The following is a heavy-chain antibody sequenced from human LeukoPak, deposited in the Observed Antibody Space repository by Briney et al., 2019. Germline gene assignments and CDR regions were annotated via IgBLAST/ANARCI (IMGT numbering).Heavy chain of an antibody. CDR3: AKAHYDSSGYLY. D-gene: IGHD3-22*01. Sequence: GGSLRLSCAASGFSVTMYYMTWVRQAPGKGLESVSVISDSGRTYYADSVKGRLTISRDNAKNSLYLQMKSLRAEDTAVYYCAKAHYDSSGYLYWGQGTLVTVSS. V-gene: IGHV3-53*01. J-gene: IGHJ4*02. CDR2: ISDSGRT. CDR1: GFSVTMYY.